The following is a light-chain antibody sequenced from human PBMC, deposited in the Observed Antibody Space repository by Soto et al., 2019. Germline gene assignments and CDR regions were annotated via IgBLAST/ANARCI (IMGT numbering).Light chain of an antibody. J-gene: IGKJ5*01. CDR1: QNITNN. Sequence: EIHMTQYRYSLYASLGDRVTITSQASQNITNNLSWYQQKPGKAPNLLIYHASKLAKGVTSRFSGSGSGTDFSFIITSLQREDLATYYCQQYYGLPPLTFGQGTLLEIK. V-gene: IGKV1-33*01. CDR2: HAS. CDR3: QQYYGLPPLT.